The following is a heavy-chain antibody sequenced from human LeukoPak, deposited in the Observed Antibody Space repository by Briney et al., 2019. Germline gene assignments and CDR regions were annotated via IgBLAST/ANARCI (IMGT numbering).Heavy chain of an antibody. CDR3: ARDRVGPHGWFDP. Sequence: GGSLRLSCAASGFTFSSYSMNWVRQAPGKGLEWASSISSSSSYIYYADSVKGRFTISRDNAKNSLYLQMNSLRAEDTAVYYCARDRVGPHGWFDPWGQGTLVTVSS. D-gene: IGHD1-26*01. CDR2: ISSSSSYI. CDR1: GFTFSSYS. V-gene: IGHV3-21*01. J-gene: IGHJ5*02.